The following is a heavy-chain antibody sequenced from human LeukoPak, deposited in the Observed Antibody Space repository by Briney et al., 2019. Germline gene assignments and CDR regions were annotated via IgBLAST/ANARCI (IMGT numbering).Heavy chain of an antibody. CDR1: GFTFSSYG. V-gene: IGHV3-30*02. Sequence: RPGGSLRLSCAASGFTFSSYGMHWVRQAPGKGLEWVAYIQYDGSNEQYADSVKGRFSISRDSSKNILHLQMNSLRAEDTAVYYCARELVGATGFDYWGQGTLVTVSS. CDR3: ARELVGATGFDY. CDR2: IQYDGSNE. J-gene: IGHJ4*02. D-gene: IGHD1-26*01.